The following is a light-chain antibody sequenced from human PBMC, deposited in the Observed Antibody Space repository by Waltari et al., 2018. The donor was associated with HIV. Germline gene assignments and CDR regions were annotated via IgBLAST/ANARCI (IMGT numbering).Light chain of an antibody. V-gene: IGKV1-27*01. CDR2: AAS. J-gene: IGKJ4*01. Sequence: MGMTQSPSSLSASVGDRVIITCRASQDIRTYVAWYQQKPGKVPKLLMYAASALQSGVPSRFSGSGSGTDFTLTISSLQPEDIATYYCQKYSSAPPLTFGGGTKVEIK. CDR3: QKYSSAPPLT. CDR1: QDIRTY.